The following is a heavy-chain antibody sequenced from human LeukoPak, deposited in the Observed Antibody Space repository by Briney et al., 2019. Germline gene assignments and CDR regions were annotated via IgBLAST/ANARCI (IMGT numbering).Heavy chain of an antibody. Sequence: PSQTLSLTCTVSGGSISSGGYYWSWIHQHPGKGLEWIGYIYYSGSTYYNPSLKSRVTISVDTSKNQFSLKLSSVTAADTAVYYCARGLYDSSGYYYDGPNWFDPWGQGTLVTVSS. CDR1: GGSISSGGYY. CDR3: ARGLYDSSGYYYDGPNWFDP. CDR2: IYYSGST. J-gene: IGHJ5*02. D-gene: IGHD3-22*01. V-gene: IGHV4-31*03.